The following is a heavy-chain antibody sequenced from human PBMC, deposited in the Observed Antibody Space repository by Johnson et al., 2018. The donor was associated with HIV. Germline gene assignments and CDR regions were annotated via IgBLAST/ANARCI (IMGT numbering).Heavy chain of an antibody. J-gene: IGHJ3*02. CDR2: ISWDGGST. D-gene: IGHD1-26*01. Sequence: QLVESGGGVVQPGGSLRLSCAASGFTFSSYGMHWVRQAPGKGLEWVSLISWDGGSTYYADSMKGRFTISRDNSKNSLYLQMNSLRAEDTALYYCARDRDLGRAFDIWGQGTMVTVSS. CDR3: ARDRDLGRAFDI. V-gene: IGHV3-43D*03. CDR1: GFTFSSYG.